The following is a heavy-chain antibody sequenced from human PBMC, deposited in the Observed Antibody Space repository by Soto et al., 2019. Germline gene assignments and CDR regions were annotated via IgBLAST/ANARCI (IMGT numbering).Heavy chain of an antibody. V-gene: IGHV3-33*01. CDR3: ARGGSRSSGSFGYYGMDV. Sequence: GGSLRLSCAASGFTFSSYGMHWVRQAPGKGLEWVAVIWYDGSNKYYADSVKGRFTISRDNSKNTLYLQMNSLRAEDTAVYYCARGGSRSSGSFGYYGMDVWGQGTTVTVSS. CDR2: IWYDGSNK. CDR1: GFTFSSYG. J-gene: IGHJ6*02. D-gene: IGHD3-10*01.